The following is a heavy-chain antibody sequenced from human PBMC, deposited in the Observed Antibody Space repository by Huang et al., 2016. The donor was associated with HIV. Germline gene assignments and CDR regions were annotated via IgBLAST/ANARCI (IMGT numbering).Heavy chain of an antibody. J-gene: IGHJ5*02. CDR2: IYPGDSDT. V-gene: IGHV5-51*01. D-gene: IGHD4-17*01. CDR1: GYMFTKYW. CDR3: ARHDGARPGWVDN. Sequence: EVQLVQSGAEVKKPGESLKISCKGSGYMFTKYWIGWVRQMPGKGLEWMGIIYPGDSDTRYSPSVQGQVTISADKSITTAYLQWSSRKASDTAIYYCARHDGARPGWVDNWGQGTLVTVSS.